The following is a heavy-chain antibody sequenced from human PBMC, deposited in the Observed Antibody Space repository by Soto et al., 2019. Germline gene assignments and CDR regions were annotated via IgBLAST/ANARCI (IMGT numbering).Heavy chain of an antibody. V-gene: IGHV1-69*01. CDR1: GGSFSMYA. D-gene: IGHD2-8*01. CDR3: EGGVYVMAKFDH. Sequence: QVQLVQSGAELKEPGSSVKVSCKTSGGSFSMYAITWVRQAPGQGLEWLGGVVPLFGTPNYAQKFLDRVTITADDSTSIVEMKFSSLSSEFTAVCYCEGGVYVMAKFDHWGQGSLVTVSS. J-gene: IGHJ4*02. CDR2: VVPLFGTP.